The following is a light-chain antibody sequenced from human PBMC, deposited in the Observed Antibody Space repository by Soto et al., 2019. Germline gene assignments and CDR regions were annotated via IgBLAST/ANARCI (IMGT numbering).Light chain of an antibody. Sequence: EIVMTQSPATLSVAPGERVTLSCRASQGVSRKLAWYQHKSGQAPRLLISGASTGATGIPARFSGSGSGTEFTLTISSLQCEDCAIYYCQQYHTCPITFGGGTKVEIK. CDR1: QGVSRK. CDR2: GAS. V-gene: IGKV3-15*01. CDR3: QQYHTCPIT. J-gene: IGKJ4*01.